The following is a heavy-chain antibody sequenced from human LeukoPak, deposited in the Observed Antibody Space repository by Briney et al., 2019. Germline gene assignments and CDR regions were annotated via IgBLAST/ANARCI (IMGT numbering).Heavy chain of an antibody. D-gene: IGHD2-15*01. Sequence: ESLKISCKGSGYSFTSYWIGWVRQMPGKGLEWMGIIYPGDSDTRYSPSFQGQVTISADKSISTAYLQWSSLKASETAMYYCARPLGYCSGGSCXSFYFDYWGXXTXVTVSS. J-gene: IGHJ4*01. CDR3: ARPLGYCSGGSCXSFYFDY. V-gene: IGHV5-51*01. CDR2: IYPGDSDT. CDR1: GYSFTSYW.